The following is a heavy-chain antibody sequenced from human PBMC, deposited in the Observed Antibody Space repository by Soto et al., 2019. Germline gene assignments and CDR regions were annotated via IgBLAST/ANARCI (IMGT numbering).Heavy chain of an antibody. CDR2: IIPIFGTA. V-gene: IGHV1-69*12. CDR3: ARDLVDIVATSVYYYYYGMDV. CDR1: GGTFSSYA. J-gene: IGHJ6*02. Sequence: QVQLVQSGAEVKKPGSSVKVSCKASGGTFSSYAISWVRQAPGQGLEWMGGIIPIFGTANYAQKFQGRVTITADEATSTAYMERSSLRTEDTAVYYCARDLVDIVATSVYYYYYGMDVWGQGTTVTVSS. D-gene: IGHD5-12*01.